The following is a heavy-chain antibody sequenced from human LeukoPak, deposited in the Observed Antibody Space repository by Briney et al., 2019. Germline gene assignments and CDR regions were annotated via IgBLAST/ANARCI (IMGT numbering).Heavy chain of an antibody. D-gene: IGHD3-16*01. CDR2: ISGSGGST. Sequence: GGSLRLSCAASGFTFSSYAMSWVRQAPGKGLEWVSAISGSGGSTYYADSGKGRFTISRDNSKNTLYPQINSLRAEDTDVYYCAKTLDYYYMDVWGKGTTVTVSS. J-gene: IGHJ6*03. V-gene: IGHV3-23*01. CDR1: GFTFSSYA. CDR3: AKTLDYYYMDV.